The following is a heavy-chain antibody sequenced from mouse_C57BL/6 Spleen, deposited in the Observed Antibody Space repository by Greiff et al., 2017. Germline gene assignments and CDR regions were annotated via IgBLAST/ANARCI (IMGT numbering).Heavy chain of an antibody. CDR1: GYAFSSSW. Sequence: QVQLQQSGPELVKPGASVKISCKASGYAFSSSWMNWVKQRPGKGLEWIGRIYPGDGDTNYNGKFKGNATLTADNPSSTAYMQLSSLTSEDSAVYFCARRYGSFYAMDYWGQGTSVTVSS. CDR3: ARRYGSFYAMDY. V-gene: IGHV1-82*01. D-gene: IGHD1-1*01. J-gene: IGHJ4*01. CDR2: IYPGDGDT.